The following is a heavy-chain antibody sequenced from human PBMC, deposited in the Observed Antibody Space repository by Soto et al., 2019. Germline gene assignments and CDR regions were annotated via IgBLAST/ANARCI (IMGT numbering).Heavy chain of an antibody. J-gene: IGHJ2*01. Sequence: QVQLQQWGAGPLRPLETLSLTCGVSGGSFSGYYWAWIRQSPGKGLEWIGEINDRGSINYNPSLKSRVSISVDTSNNHSSLNLRSVTAADTAVYYCARESHDILTGPPWVWYFDLWGRGTLVTVSS. V-gene: IGHV4-34*01. CDR1: GGSFSGYY. D-gene: IGHD3-9*01. CDR2: INDRGSI. CDR3: ARESHDILTGPPWVWYFDL.